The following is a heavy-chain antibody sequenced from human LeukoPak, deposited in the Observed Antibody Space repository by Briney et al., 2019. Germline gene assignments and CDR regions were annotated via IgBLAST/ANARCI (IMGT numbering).Heavy chain of an antibody. V-gene: IGHV3-74*01. CDR2: INSDGSRT. CDR3: ARDLRE. J-gene: IGHJ4*02. Sequence: GGSLRLSCAASGFTFSNYWMHWVRQVPGKGPVWVSHINSDGSRTGYADSVKGRFTISRDNAKNTLYLQMNSLRVEDTAVYYCARDLREWGQGTLVTVSS. D-gene: IGHD1-26*01. CDR1: GFTFSNYW.